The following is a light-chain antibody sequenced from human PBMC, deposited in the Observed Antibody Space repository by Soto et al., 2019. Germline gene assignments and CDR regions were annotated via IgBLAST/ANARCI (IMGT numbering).Light chain of an antibody. J-gene: IGLJ3*02. CDR3: SSYPRGNSWV. Sequence: QSALTQPASVSGSPGQSITISCTGTSSDVGSSNYVSWYQHHPGKAPQLIIFDVSDRPSGVSHRFSGSKSGNTASLIISGLLAEDEAYYYCSSYPRGNSWVFGGGTKVTVL. CDR1: SSDVGSSNY. CDR2: DVS. V-gene: IGLV2-14*03.